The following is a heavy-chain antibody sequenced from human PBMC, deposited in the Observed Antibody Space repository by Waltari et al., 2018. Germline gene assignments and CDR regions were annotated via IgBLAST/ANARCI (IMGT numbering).Heavy chain of an antibody. V-gene: IGHV4-38-2*01. D-gene: IGHD3-3*01. CDR1: GYSISSGYY. J-gene: IGHJ4*02. CDR3: ARGPSSVLRFLEWLFFDY. CDR2: IYHSGST. Sequence: QVQLQESGPGLVKPSETLSLTCAVSGYSISSGYYWGWIRQPPGKGLEWIGSIYHSGSTYYNPSLKSRVTISVDTSKNQFSLKLSSVTAADTAVYYCARGPSSVLRFLEWLFFDYWGQGTLVTVSS.